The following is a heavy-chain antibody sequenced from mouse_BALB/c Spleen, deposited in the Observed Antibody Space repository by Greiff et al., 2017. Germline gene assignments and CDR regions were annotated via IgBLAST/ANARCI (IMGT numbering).Heavy chain of an antibody. V-gene: IGHV5-6-3*01. Sequence: EVKLMESGGGLVQPGGSLKLSCAASGFTFSSYGMSWVRQTPDKRLELVATINSNGGSTYYPDSVKGRFTISRDNAKNTLYLQMSSLKSEDTAMYYCARDIYGRGPSWFAYWGQGTLVTVSA. CDR3: ARDIYGRGPSWFAY. J-gene: IGHJ3*01. D-gene: IGHD1-1*02. CDR2: INSNGGST. CDR1: GFTFSSYG.